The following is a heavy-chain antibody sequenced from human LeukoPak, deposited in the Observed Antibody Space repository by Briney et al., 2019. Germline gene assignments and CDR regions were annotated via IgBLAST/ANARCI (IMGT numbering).Heavy chain of an antibody. CDR1: GFTFSSYS. Sequence: PGGSLRLSCAASGFTFSSYSMNWVRQAPGKGLEWVSYISSSSSTIYYADSVKGRFTISRDNAKNSLYLQMNSLRAEDTAVYYCATSGYSSGWYVPALGDYWGQGTLVTVSS. J-gene: IGHJ4*02. D-gene: IGHD6-19*01. CDR3: ATSGYSSGWYVPALGDY. CDR2: ISSSSSTI. V-gene: IGHV3-48*01.